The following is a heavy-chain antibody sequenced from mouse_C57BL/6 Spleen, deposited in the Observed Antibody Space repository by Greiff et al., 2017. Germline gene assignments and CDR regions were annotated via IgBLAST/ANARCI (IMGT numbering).Heavy chain of an antibody. CDR1: DYAFRSSW. D-gene: IGHD2-4*01. Sequence: QVQLQQSGPELVQPGASVKISCQSSDYAFRSSWMNWVKQRPGKGLEWIGRIYPGDGDTNYTGTFKGQATLTADKSSSTDYMQLSSLTSEDSAVYFCARGYYDYAYAMDYWGQGASVTVSS. V-gene: IGHV1-82*01. J-gene: IGHJ4*01. CDR2: IYPGDGDT. CDR3: ARGYYDYAYAMDY.